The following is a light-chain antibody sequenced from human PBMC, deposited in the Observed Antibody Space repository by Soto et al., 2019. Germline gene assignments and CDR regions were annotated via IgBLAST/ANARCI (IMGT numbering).Light chain of an antibody. CDR2: LNSDGSH. CDR3: QTWGTGIHVV. CDR1: SGHSSNA. V-gene: IGLV4-69*01. Sequence: VLTQSPSASASLGASVKLTCTLSSGHSSNAIAWHQQQSEKGPRYLMKLNSDGSHTKGDGIPDRFSGSSSGAERYLTISSLQSEDEADYYCQTWGTGIHVVFGGGTKLTVL. J-gene: IGLJ2*01.